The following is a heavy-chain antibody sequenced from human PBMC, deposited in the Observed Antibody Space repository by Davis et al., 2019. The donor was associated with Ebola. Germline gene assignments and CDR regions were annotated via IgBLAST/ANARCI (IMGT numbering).Heavy chain of an antibody. J-gene: IGHJ4*02. CDR3: ARGSYGGNSGLRY. V-gene: IGHV1-2*04. Sequence: ASVKVSCKASGYTFISYAMHWVRQAPGQRLEWMGWINPNSGGTNYAQKFQGWVTMTRDTSISTAYMELSRLRSDDTAVYYCARGSYGGNSGLRYWGQGTLVTVSS. D-gene: IGHD4-23*01. CDR1: GYTFISYA. CDR2: INPNSGGT.